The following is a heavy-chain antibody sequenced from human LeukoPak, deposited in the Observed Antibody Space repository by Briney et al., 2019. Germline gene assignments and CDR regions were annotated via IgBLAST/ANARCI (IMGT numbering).Heavy chain of an antibody. V-gene: IGHV3-30*04. J-gene: IGHJ4*02. CDR1: GFTFSSYA. Sequence: GGSLRLSCAASGFTFSSYAIHWVRQAPGKGLEWVAVISYGGNNKYYADSVKGRFTISRDNSKNTVYLQMNSLRAEDTAVYYCTRDQTPYYWGQGTLVTVSS. CDR3: TRDQTPYY. CDR2: ISYGGNNK.